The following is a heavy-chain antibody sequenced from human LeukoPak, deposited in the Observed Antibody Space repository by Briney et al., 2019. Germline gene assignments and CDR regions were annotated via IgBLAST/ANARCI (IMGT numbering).Heavy chain of an antibody. J-gene: IGHJ5*02. V-gene: IGHV3-23*01. CDR2: LTGRGDSA. CDR1: GFTFSNYA. Sequence: GGSLRLSCGASGFTFSNYAMYGVRQAPGKGLEWVSGLTGRGDSAYYADSVKGRFTISRDNSKNTLYLEMNSLRADDTAVYYCAKRGNTISFFDPWGQGTLVTVSS. D-gene: IGHD5-24*01. CDR3: AKRGNTISFFDP.